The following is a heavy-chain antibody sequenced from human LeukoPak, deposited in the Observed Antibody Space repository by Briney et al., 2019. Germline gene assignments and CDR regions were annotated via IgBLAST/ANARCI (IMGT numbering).Heavy chain of an antibody. Sequence: SETLLLTCTVFGGSLCSYYWSWIRQPPGKGLEWIGYIYYSGSTNYNPSLKSRVTISVDTSKNQFSLKLSSVTAADTAVYYCARDLNYYDSSGPFDYWGQGTLVTVSS. D-gene: IGHD3-22*01. V-gene: IGHV4-59*01. CDR2: IYYSGST. CDR3: ARDLNYYDSSGPFDY. CDR1: GGSLCSYY. J-gene: IGHJ4*02.